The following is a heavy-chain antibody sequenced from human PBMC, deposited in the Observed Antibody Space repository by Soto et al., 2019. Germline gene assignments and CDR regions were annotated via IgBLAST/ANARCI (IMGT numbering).Heavy chain of an antibody. CDR1: GFTFTDYS. CDR2: IDIGNGNR. D-gene: IGHD6-19*01. CDR3: ATEGRSGWYAY. J-gene: IGHJ4*02. Sequence: QDHLVQSGPEVKRPGASVRISCKTSGFTFTDYSLHWVRQAPGQGLEWMGRIDIGNGNRKYSQDLQGRVTITSDTSASTAYMDLNSLKFEDTAVYYCATEGRSGWYAYWGQGTLVTVSS. V-gene: IGHV1-3*04.